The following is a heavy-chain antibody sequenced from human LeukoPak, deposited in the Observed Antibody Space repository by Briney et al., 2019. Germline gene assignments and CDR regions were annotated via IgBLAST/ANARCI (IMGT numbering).Heavy chain of an antibody. CDR1: GGSISSYY. V-gene: IGHV4-59*08. Sequence: SETLSLTCTVSGGSISSYYWSWIRQPPGKGLEWIGYIYYSGSTNYNPSLKSRVTISVDTSKNQFSLKLSSVTAADTAVYYCARHAASDTGVVIPYYFDYWDQGTLVTVSS. D-gene: IGHD3-3*01. J-gene: IGHJ4*02. CDR3: ARHAASDTGVVIPYYFDY. CDR2: IYYSGST.